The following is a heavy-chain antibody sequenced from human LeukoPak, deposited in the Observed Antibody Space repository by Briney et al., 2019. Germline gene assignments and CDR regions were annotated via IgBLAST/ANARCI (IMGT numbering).Heavy chain of an antibody. CDR2: ISSSSSYI. J-gene: IGHJ6*02. Sequence: GGSLRLSCAASGFTFSSYSMNWVRQAPGKGPEWVSSISSSSSYIYYADSVKGRFTISRDNAKNSLYLQMNSLRAEDTAVYYCARDLNYYDSSGYYQSGTYYGMDVWGQGTTVTVSS. CDR1: GFTFSSYS. D-gene: IGHD3-22*01. CDR3: ARDLNYYDSSGYYQSGTYYGMDV. V-gene: IGHV3-21*01.